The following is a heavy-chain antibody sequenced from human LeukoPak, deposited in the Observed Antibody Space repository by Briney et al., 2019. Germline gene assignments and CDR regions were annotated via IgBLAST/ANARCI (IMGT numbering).Heavy chain of an antibody. Sequence: PGGSLRLSCAASGFTFSDYYMTWIRQAPGKGLEWISYISSSGSTIYYADSVKGRFTISRDNAKNSLYLQMNSLRAEDTAVFYCASGGHYYDTSGYLLQYWGQGTLVTVSS. J-gene: IGHJ1*01. D-gene: IGHD3-22*01. CDR1: GFTFSDYY. V-gene: IGHV3-11*04. CDR2: ISSSGSTI. CDR3: ASGGHYYDTSGYLLQY.